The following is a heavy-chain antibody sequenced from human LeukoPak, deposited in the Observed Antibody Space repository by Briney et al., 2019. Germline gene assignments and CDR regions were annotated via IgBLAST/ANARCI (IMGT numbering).Heavy chain of an antibody. CDR2: ISSGTTTI. Sequence: GGSLRLSCTASGITFSSYEMNWVRQAPGKGLEWVSYISSGTTTIYYADSVKGRFTISRDNAKNSLYLQMNSLRAEDTAVYYCARRYCSSTSCTLDYWGQGTLVTVSS. CDR1: GITFSSYE. D-gene: IGHD2-2*01. CDR3: ARRYCSSTSCTLDY. V-gene: IGHV3-48*03. J-gene: IGHJ4*02.